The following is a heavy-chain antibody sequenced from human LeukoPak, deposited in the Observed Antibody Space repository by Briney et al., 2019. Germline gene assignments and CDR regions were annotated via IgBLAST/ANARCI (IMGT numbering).Heavy chain of an antibody. Sequence: GGSLRLSCAASGFTFTDYYMSWIRQAPGKGLEWVSYISSSGSTIYYADSVKGRFTISRDNAKNSLYLQMNSLRAEDTAVYYCARVPTTTVTVDYWGHGTLVTVSS. CDR1: GFTFTDYY. V-gene: IGHV3-11*01. D-gene: IGHD4-17*01. CDR3: ARVPTTTVTVDY. CDR2: ISSSGSTI. J-gene: IGHJ4*01.